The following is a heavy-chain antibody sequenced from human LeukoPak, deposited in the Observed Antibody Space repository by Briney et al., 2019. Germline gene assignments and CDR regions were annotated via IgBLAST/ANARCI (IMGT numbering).Heavy chain of an antibody. CDR1: GFTFSSYW. Sequence: PGGSLRLSCAASGFTFSSYWMSWVRQAPGKGLEWVANIKQDGSEKYYVDSVKGRFTISRDNAKNSLYLQMHSLRVEDTAMYYCAGGLRDRCGMDVWGQGTTVTVSS. J-gene: IGHJ6*02. CDR2: IKQDGSEK. V-gene: IGHV3-7*01. CDR3: AGGLRDRCGMDV.